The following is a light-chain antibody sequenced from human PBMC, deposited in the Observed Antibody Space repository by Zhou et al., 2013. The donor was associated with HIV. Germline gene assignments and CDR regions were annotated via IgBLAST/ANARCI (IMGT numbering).Light chain of an antibody. Sequence: DIQLTQSPSFLSASVGDRVTITCRASQGISSYLAWYQQKPGKAPNLLIYAASTLQSGVPSRFSGSGSGTEFTLTINNLQPEDFATHYCQQVNSYPLTFGQGTRL. J-gene: IGKJ5*01. CDR2: AAS. CDR1: QGISSY. V-gene: IGKV1-9*01. CDR3: QQVNSYPLT.